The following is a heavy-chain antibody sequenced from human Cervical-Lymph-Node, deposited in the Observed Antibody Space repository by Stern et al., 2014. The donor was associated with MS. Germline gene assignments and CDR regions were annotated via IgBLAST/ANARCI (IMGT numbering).Heavy chain of an antibody. Sequence: VQLVESGGGVVQPGRSLRLSCAASGFTFSSSGMHWVRQAPGKGLEWLAIIWYDGSNRYYADSVKGRFTISRDNSKNTLYVQMNSLRAEDTAVYYCAREGGNTAEYFQHWCQGTLVTVSS. J-gene: IGHJ1*01. D-gene: IGHD4-23*01. CDR1: GFTFSSSG. V-gene: IGHV3-33*01. CDR3: AREGGNTAEYFQH. CDR2: IWYDGSNR.